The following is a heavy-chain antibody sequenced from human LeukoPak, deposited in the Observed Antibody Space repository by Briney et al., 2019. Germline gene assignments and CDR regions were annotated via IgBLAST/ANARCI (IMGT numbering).Heavy chain of an antibody. V-gene: IGHV4-39*07. CDR2: FYYST. J-gene: IGHJ5*02. Sequence: SETLSLTCTVSGGSISSSSYYWGWIRQPPGKGLEWIGSFYYSTYYNPSLKSRVTISVDTSKNQFSLKLSSVTAADTAVYYCARDYRPANWFDPWGQGTLVTVSS. CDR3: ARDYRPANWFDP. CDR1: GGSISSSSYY.